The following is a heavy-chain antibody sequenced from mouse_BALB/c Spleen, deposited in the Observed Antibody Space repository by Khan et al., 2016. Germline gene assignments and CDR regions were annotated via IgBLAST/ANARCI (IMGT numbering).Heavy chain of an antibody. CDR1: EYTFTNYG. V-gene: IGHV9-3*02. CDR2: INTNTGEP. D-gene: IGHD2-2*01. CDR3: ARTGDDPYYAMDY. Sequence: QIQLVQSGPELKKPGETVKISCKASEYTFTNYGMNWVKQAPGKGLKWMGWINTNTGEPTYAEAFKGRFAFSLEAYARTAFLQINNLKNEDSATYFCARTGDDPYYAMDYWGQGTSVTVSS. J-gene: IGHJ4*01.